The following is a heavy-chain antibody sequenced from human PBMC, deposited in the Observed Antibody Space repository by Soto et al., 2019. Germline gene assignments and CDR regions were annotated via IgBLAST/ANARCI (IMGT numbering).Heavy chain of an antibody. J-gene: IGHJ3*01. CDR3: TSGYCRGAGCYPPASKGPSDVFDL. CDR1: GFTFSNAW. V-gene: IGHV3-15*01. D-gene: IGHD2-15*01. CDR2: IKSKTDGGTT. Sequence: EVQVVECGGGLVKAGGSLRLSCAASGFTFSNAWVSWVCQAPGKGLEWVGRIKSKTDGGTTDSAAPVKGRFTISRDDSKNTLYLAMNSLKTKATAMYFCTSGYCRGAGCYPPASKGPSDVFDLCGQGTMVTVSS.